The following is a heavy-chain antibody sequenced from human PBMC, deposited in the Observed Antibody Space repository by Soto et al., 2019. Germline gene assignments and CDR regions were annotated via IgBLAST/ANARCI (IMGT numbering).Heavy chain of an antibody. CDR3: ARHGGTNLYYFDY. V-gene: IGHV4-39*01. CDR1: GGSIRSSSYY. J-gene: IGHJ4*02. D-gene: IGHD3-16*01. CDR2: IYYSGST. Sequence: SETLSLTCTVSGGSIRSSSYYWGWIRQPPGKGLEWIGSIYYSGSTYYNPALKSRVTISVDTSKNQFSLKLSSVTAADTAVYYCARHGGTNLYYFDYWGQGTLVTVSS.